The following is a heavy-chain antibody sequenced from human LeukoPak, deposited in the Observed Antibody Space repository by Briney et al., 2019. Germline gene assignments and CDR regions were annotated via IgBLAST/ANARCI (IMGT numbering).Heavy chain of an antibody. D-gene: IGHD6-19*01. CDR1: GFAFNKYW. CDR3: ARNPSGWYVWYFDY. Sequence: GGSLRLSCAASGFAFNKYWVHWVRQVPGKGLVWVSRINGDGSSTMYADSVKGRFIISRDNSKNTLYLQMNSLRAEDTAVYYCARNPSGWYVWYFDYWGQGTLVTVSS. CDR2: INGDGSST. J-gene: IGHJ4*02. V-gene: IGHV3-74*03.